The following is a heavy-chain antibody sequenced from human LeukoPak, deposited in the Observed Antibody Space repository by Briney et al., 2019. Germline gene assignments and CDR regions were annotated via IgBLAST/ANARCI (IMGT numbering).Heavy chain of an antibody. CDR3: ARHAYYGAKDFDY. J-gene: IGHJ4*02. CDR1: GDSISSSSCY. V-gene: IGHV4-39*01. CDR2: IYNSGST. D-gene: IGHD4-23*01. Sequence: SETLSLTCIVSGDSISSSSCYWGWIRQPPGTGLEWIGSIYNSGSTHYNPSLKSRVTISVDTSKNQFSLKLSSVTAADTAVYYCARHAYYGAKDFDYWGQGTLVTVSS.